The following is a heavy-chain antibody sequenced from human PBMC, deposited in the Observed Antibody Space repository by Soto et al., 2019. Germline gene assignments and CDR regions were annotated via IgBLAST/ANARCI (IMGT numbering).Heavy chain of an antibody. CDR2: ISYTVRT. CDR1: GYSISSDDYY. V-gene: IGHV4-30-4*01. CDR3: ARDSANSPDYFDS. D-gene: IGHD1-1*01. Sequence: QVQLQESGPGLLKPSQTLSLTCTVSGYSISSDDYYWMWIRQPPGQGLEWIAYISYTVRTNYSPSIESRLTISLDRPKNQFSLTLSSVSAADEALYYCARDSANSPDYFDSWGQGTLVTVSS. J-gene: IGHJ4*02.